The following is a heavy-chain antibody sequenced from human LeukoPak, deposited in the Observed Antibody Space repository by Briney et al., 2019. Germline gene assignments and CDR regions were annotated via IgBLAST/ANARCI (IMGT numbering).Heavy chain of an antibody. J-gene: IGHJ3*02. V-gene: IGHV3-20*04. CDR3: ARAGIGYSYGYEAFDI. CDR2: INWNGGST. CDR1: GFTFSNYG. Sequence: PGGSLRLSCAASGFTFSNYGMNWVRQAPGKGLEWVSGINWNGGSTGYADSVKGRFTISRDNAKNSLYLQMNSLRAEDTAVYYCARAGIGYSYGYEAFDIWGQGTMVTVSS. D-gene: IGHD5-18*01.